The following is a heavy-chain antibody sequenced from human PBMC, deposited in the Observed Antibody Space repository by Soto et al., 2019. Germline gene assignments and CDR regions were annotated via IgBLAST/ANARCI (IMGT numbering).Heavy chain of an antibody. Sequence: SETLSLTCAVYGGSFSGYYWSWIRQPPGKGLEWIGEINHSESTNYNPSLKSRVTISVDTSKNQFSLKLSSVTAADTAVYYCARGRGLAGRYYYYYGMDVWGQGTTVTVSS. CDR3: ARGRGLAGRYYYYYGMDV. V-gene: IGHV4-34*01. J-gene: IGHJ6*02. CDR2: INHSEST. D-gene: IGHD6-19*01. CDR1: GGSFSGYY.